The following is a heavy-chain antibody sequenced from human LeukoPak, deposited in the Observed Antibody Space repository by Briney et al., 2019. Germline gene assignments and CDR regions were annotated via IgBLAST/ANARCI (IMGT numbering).Heavy chain of an antibody. CDR3: AREGPIVVVPAAMGSSNWFDP. CDR2: IDPSDSYT. V-gene: IGHV5-10-1*01. D-gene: IGHD2-2*01. Sequence: GVSLKISCKGSGYSFTSYWISWVRQMPGKGLEWMGRIDPSDSYTNYSPSFQGHVTISADKSISTAYLQWSSLKASDTAMYYCAREGPIVVVPAAMGSSNWFDPWGQGTLVTVSS. J-gene: IGHJ5*02. CDR1: GYSFTSYW.